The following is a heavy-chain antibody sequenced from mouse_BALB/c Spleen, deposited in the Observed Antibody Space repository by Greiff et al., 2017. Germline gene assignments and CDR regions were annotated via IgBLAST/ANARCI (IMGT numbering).Heavy chain of an antibody. J-gene: IGHJ3*01. V-gene: IGHV5-12-1*01. CDR2: ISSGGGST. CDR3: ARHGPWFAY. CDR1: GFAFSSYD. Sequence: DVHLVESGGGLVKPGGSLKLSCAASGFAFSSYDMSWVRQTPEKRLEWVAYISSGGGSTYYPDTVKGRFTISRDNAKNTLYLQMSSLKSEDTAMYYCARHGPWFAYWGQGTLVTVSA.